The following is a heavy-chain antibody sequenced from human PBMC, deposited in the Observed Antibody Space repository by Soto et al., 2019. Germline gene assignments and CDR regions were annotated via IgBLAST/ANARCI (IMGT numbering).Heavy chain of an antibody. D-gene: IGHD6-19*01. CDR2: IKEDGSEK. CDR3: ARDVIAVAAASGLDY. CDR1: GFTFSKYW. Sequence: GGSLRLSCAASGFTFSKYWMSWVRQAPGKGLEWVANIKEDGSEKDYVDSVKGRFTISRDNAKNSLYLQMKSLRAEDTAVYYCARDVIAVAAASGLDYWGQGTLVTVSS. J-gene: IGHJ4*02. V-gene: IGHV3-7*04.